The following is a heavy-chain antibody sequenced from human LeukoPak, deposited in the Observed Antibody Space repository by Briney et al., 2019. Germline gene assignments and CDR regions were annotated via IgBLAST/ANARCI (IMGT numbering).Heavy chain of an antibody. CDR2: IWYDGSNK. Sequence: TGGSLRLSCAASGFTFSSYGMHWVRQAPGKGLEWVAVIWYDGSNKYYADSVKGRFTISRDNSKNTLYLQMNSLRAEDTAVYYCARESIAARPWVDYWGQGTLVTVSS. CDR1: GFTFSSYG. D-gene: IGHD6-6*01. CDR3: ARESIAARPWVDY. J-gene: IGHJ4*02. V-gene: IGHV3-33*08.